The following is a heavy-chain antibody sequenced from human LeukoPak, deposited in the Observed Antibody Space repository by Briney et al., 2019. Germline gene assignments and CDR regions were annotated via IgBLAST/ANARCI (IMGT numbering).Heavy chain of an antibody. CDR2: IRHDGSHK. Sequence: GGSLRRSCTAFGFIFSNYGMHWVRQAPGKGLEWVAFIRHDGSHKSYADSVKGRFTISRDNSKNTLSLQMNSLRADDTAVYYCALMRDGYTHWGQGLLVTVSA. J-gene: IGHJ4*02. V-gene: IGHV3-30*02. CDR1: GFIFSNYG. CDR3: ALMRDGYTH. D-gene: IGHD5-24*01.